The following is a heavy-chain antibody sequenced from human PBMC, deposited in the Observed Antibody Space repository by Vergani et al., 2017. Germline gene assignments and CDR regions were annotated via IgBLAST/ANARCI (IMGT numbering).Heavy chain of an antibody. Sequence: EVQLVPSGAEVKKPGESLKISCKGSGYSFTSYWIGWVRQLPGKGLEWMGIIYPGDSDTRYSPSFQGQVTISADKSISTAYLQGSSLKASDTAMYYCARHRGWGLVVVAATPWYYYYGMDVWGQGTTVTVSS. J-gene: IGHJ6*02. CDR1: GYSFTSYW. CDR2: IYPGDSDT. D-gene: IGHD2-15*01. CDR3: ARHRGWGLVVVAATPWYYYYGMDV. V-gene: IGHV5-51*01.